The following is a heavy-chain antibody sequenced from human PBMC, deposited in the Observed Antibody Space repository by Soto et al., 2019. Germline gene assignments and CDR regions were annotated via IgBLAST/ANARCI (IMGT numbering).Heavy chain of an antibody. J-gene: IGHJ4*02. CDR2: IYYSGST. V-gene: IGHV4-59*01. CDR3: ARAIPPYSYYFDY. Sequence: PSETLSLTYTVSGGSSSSYYWSWIRQPPGKGLEWIGYIYYSGSTNYNPSLKSRVTISVDTSKNQFSLKLSSVTAADTAVYYCARAIPPYSYYFDYWGQGTLVTVSS. CDR1: GGSSSSYY. D-gene: IGHD1-26*01.